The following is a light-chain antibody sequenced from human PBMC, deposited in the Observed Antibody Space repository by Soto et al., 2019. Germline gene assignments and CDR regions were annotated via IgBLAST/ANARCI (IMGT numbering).Light chain of an antibody. Sequence: DIQMTQSPSSLSASVGDRVTITCRASLGISNYLAWYQQKPGKVPKLLIYAASTLQSGVPSRFSGSGSGTDLTLPISSLQPEEVATYYCQKYNSAPRTFGQGTKGEI. CDR1: LGISNY. V-gene: IGKV1-27*01. CDR2: AAS. J-gene: IGKJ1*01. CDR3: QKYNSAPRT.